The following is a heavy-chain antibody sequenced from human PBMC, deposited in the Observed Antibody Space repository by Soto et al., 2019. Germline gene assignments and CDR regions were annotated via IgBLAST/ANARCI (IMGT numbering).Heavy chain of an antibody. CDR1: GFTFSSYA. CDR3: AKDSLAEPYAFDI. Sequence: PVGSLRLSCAASGFTFSSYAMSWVRQAPGKGLEWVSAISGSGGSTYYADSVKGRFTISRDNSKNTLYLQMNSLRAEDTAVYYCAKDSLAEPYAFDIWGQGTMVTVSS. D-gene: IGHD6-13*01. V-gene: IGHV3-23*01. CDR2: ISGSGGST. J-gene: IGHJ3*02.